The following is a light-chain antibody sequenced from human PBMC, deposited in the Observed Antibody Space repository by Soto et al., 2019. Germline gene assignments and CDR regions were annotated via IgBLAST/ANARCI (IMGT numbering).Light chain of an antibody. CDR1: QSISNK. V-gene: IGKV1-5*01. Sequence: DIQMTQSPSTLSASVGDRVTITCRASQSISNKLAWYQQKAGKAPKVLIYDASTLESGVPSRFSGSGSGTEFTLTISSLQPDDFATYYCQQYRTYSRTFGQGTKVDVK. CDR2: DAS. CDR3: QQYRTYSRT. J-gene: IGKJ1*01.